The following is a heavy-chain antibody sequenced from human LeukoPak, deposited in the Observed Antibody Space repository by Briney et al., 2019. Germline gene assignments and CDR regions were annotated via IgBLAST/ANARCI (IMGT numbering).Heavy chain of an antibody. CDR2: INKDGGEK. Sequence: GGSLRLSCAASGFTFSSYWMSWVRQAPGKGLEWVANINKDGGEKYYVDSVKGRFTISRDNAKNSLYLQMNSPRADDTAVYYCVKDAPPRYSGSPPAYWGQGTLVTVSS. CDR3: VKDAPPRYSGSPPAY. J-gene: IGHJ4*02. D-gene: IGHD1-26*01. V-gene: IGHV3-7*03. CDR1: GFTFSSYW.